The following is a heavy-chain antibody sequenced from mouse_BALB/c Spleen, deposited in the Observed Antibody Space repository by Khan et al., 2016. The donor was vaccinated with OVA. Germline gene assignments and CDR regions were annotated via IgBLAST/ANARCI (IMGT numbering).Heavy chain of an antibody. CDR2: ISGDSNTI. V-gene: IGHV5-17*02. CDR1: GFTFNNYG. CDR3: TTSYFCGSYVDN. D-gene: IGHD1-1*01. J-gene: IGHJ2*01. Sequence: EVELVESGGGLVQPGGSRKLSCAASGFTFNNYGMHWVRQAPEKGLEWVAYISGDSNTIYYVDSVKGRFTISRDNPKNTLFLQMTSLMSEDTAMYYCTTSYFCGSYVDNWGPGTTLTVS.